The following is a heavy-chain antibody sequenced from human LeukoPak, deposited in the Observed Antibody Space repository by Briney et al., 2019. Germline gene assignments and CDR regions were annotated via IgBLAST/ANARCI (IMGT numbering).Heavy chain of an antibody. CDR3: ARFFRHYGDHFDY. CDR1: ACSISSGGYY. J-gene: IGHJ4*02. V-gene: IGHV4-31*03. D-gene: IGHD3-10*01. Sequence: NPSQTLSLTGTVSACSISSGGYYWSWIRQHPGKGLEWIGYIYYSGCTYYNPSLKSRVSISVDSSKNQFSLRLSSVTAADTAVYYCARFFRHYGDHFDYWGQGTLVTVSS. CDR2: IYYSGCT.